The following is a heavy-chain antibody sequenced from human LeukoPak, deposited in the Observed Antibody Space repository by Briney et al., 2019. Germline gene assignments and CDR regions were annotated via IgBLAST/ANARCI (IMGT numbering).Heavy chain of an antibody. V-gene: IGHV3-53*01. J-gene: IGHJ2*01. CDR2: IYSGGST. D-gene: IGHD3-16*01. CDR3: ARPGGVGGPWYFDL. Sequence: GGSLRLSCAASGFTVSSNHMSWVRQAPGKGLEWVSVIYSGGSTYYSDSVKGRFTISRDNSKNTLCLQMNSLRAEDTAVYYCARPGGVGGPWYFDLWGRGTLVTVSS. CDR1: GFTVSSNH.